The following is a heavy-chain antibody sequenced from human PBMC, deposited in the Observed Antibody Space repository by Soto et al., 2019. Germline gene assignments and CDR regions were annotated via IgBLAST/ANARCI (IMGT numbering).Heavy chain of an antibody. CDR3: ARESDCSGGSCYSFDY. D-gene: IGHD2-15*01. CDR1: GGTFSTYA. Sequence: SVKVSCTASGGTFSTYAISWVRQAPGQGLEWMGGIIPIFGTANYAQKFQGRVTITADESTSTAYMELSSLRSEDTAVYYCARESDCSGGSCYSFDYWGQGTLVNVSS. J-gene: IGHJ4*02. V-gene: IGHV1-69*13. CDR2: IIPIFGTA.